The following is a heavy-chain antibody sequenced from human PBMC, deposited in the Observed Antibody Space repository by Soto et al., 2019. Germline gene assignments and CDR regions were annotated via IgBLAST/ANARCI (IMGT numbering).Heavy chain of an antibody. J-gene: IGHJ4*02. V-gene: IGHV4-59*13. Sequence: PQDLSLTCTVYGGSLGSYQWWWVRQPSEKGLEWIGYIYYSGSTNYNPSLKSRVPIPVDTPKNQFTLNLTSVPAADTAVYYCARVKYRSRRYPRGIDYWCQGIFVTLS. CDR2: IYYSGST. CDR3: ARVKYRSRRYPRGIDY. CDR1: GGSLGSYQ. D-gene: IGHD6-19*01.